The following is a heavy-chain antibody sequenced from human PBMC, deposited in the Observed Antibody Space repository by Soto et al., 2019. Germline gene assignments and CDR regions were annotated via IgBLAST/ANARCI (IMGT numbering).Heavy chain of an antibody. CDR1: RYMFTSNG. J-gene: IGHJ4*02. Sequence: GASVKVSCKASRYMFTSNGISCLRQAPGQGLEWLGGTTAFSGNAIYTQRFQGRVTMTTDTSTSTAYMELRSLRSDDTAVYYCARLMTMVTTNYFDCWGQGTLVTVS. V-gene: IGHV1-18*01. D-gene: IGHD4-17*01. CDR3: ARLMTMVTTNYFDC. CDR2: TTAFSGNA.